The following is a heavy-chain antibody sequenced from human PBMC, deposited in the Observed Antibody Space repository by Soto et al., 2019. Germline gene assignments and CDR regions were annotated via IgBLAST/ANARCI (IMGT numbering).Heavy chain of an antibody. V-gene: IGHV4-59*08. CDR2: IYYSGST. Sequence: SETLSLTCTVSGVSISSYYWSWIRQPPGKGLEWIGYIYYSGSTNYNPSLKSRVTISVDTSKNQFSLKLSSVTAADTAVYYCARSLAVSSSWPNYYYYYYMDVWGKGTTVTVSS. D-gene: IGHD6-13*01. J-gene: IGHJ6*03. CDR1: GVSISSYY. CDR3: ARSLAVSSSWPNYYYYYYMDV.